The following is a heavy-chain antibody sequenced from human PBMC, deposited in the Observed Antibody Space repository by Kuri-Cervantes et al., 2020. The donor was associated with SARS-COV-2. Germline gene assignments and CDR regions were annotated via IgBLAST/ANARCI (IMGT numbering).Heavy chain of an antibody. J-gene: IGHJ4*02. V-gene: IGHV4-38-2*01. CDR1: GYSISSGYY. Sequence: SETLSLTCAVSGYSISSGYYWGWIRQPPGKGLEWIGSIYYSGSTYYNPSLKSRVTISVDTSKNQFSLKLSSVTAADTAVYYCARAHGDYSYFDYWGQGTLVTVSS. D-gene: IGHD4-17*01. CDR3: ARAHGDYSYFDY. CDR2: IYYSGST.